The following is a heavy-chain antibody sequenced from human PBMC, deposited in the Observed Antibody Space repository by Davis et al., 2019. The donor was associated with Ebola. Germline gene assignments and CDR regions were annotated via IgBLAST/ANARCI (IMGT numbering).Heavy chain of an antibody. Sequence: LRLSCTVSGGSISRGGSYWTWIRQHPGKGLEWIGNIYYSGSTYYNPSLKSRVTISVDTSKNQFSLKLSSVTAADTAVYYCARGGSSYYYYIDVWGKGTTVTVSS. CDR2: IYYSGST. J-gene: IGHJ6*03. V-gene: IGHV4-31*03. CDR1: GGSISRGGSY. CDR3: ARGGSSYYYYIDV. D-gene: IGHD6-6*01.